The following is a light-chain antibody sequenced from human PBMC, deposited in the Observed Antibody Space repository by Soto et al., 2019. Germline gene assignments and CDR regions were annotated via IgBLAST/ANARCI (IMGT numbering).Light chain of an antibody. CDR3: AAWDDSLNGPV. CDR2: SNN. J-gene: IGLJ2*01. CDR1: SSNIGSNT. V-gene: IGLV1-44*01. Sequence: QSVLTQPPSASGTPGRRVPIPCSGSSSNIGSNTVNWYQQLPGTAPKLLIYSNNQRPSGVPDRFSGSKSGTSASLAISGLQSEDEADYYCAAWDDSLNGPVFGGGTKVTVL.